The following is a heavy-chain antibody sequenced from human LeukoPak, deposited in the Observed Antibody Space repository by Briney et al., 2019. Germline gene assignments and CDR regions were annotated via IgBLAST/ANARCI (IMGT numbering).Heavy chain of an antibody. CDR3: ARSSVGARRRIDY. Sequence: WASVKVSCKASGYTSTSYDINWVRQATGQGLEWMGWMNPNSGNTGYAQKFQGRVTMTGSTSINTAYMELNSLTSEDTAVYYCARSSVGARRRIDYWGQGTLVTVSS. V-gene: IGHV1-8*01. J-gene: IGHJ4*02. CDR1: GYTSTSYD. CDR2: MNPNSGNT. D-gene: IGHD1-26*01.